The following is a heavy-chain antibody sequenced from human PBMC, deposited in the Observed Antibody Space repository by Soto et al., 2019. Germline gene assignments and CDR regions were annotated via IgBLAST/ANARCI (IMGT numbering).Heavy chain of an antibody. J-gene: IGHJ4*02. D-gene: IGHD2-15*01. Sequence: EVQLVESGGGLVKPGGFLRLSCAASGFAFSSFTMNWVRQAPGKGLEWVSSISSSSYIYYTDSLEGRFTISRDNAKNSLYLQMDSLRGEDTTVYYCARGGPYCSGATCYSFDYWGQGTLVTVSS. CDR3: ARGGPYCSGATCYSFDY. V-gene: IGHV3-21*01. CDR2: ISSSSYI. CDR1: GFAFSSFT.